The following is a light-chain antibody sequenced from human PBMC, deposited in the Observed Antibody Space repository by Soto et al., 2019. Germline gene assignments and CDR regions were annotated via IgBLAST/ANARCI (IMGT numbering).Light chain of an antibody. V-gene: IGKV3D-15*01. CDR1: QGININ. CDR2: GAS. J-gene: IGKJ4*01. CDR3: QQYHSWPPLT. Sequence: EVLMTQSPATLSVSPGERVTPSCRASQGININLAWYQQKPGQAPRVLIYGASSRASGIPDRFSGSGSGTDFTLTISRLEHDDFAFYYCQQYHSWPPLTFGGGTRVEIK.